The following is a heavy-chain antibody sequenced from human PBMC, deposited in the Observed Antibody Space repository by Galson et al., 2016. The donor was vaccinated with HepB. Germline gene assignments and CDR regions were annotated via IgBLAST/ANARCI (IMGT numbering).Heavy chain of an antibody. CDR1: GFTFSNYA. V-gene: IGHV3-30-3*01. Sequence: SLRLSCAASGFTFSNYAMHRVRPAPRKGLEWVAVISYDENNEYYADSVKGRFTIARDNSKNTLHLQMHSLKTEDTAVYFCARERLVRPSDWYFDLWGRGTLVTVSS. D-gene: IGHD6-6*01. CDR3: ARERLVRPSDWYFDL. CDR2: ISYDENNE. J-gene: IGHJ2*01.